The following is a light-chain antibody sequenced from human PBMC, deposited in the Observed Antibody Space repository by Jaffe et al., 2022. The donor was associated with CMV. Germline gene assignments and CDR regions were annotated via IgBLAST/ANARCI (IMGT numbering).Light chain of an antibody. J-gene: IGKJ2*01. CDR2: GAS. CDR1: QSVRSN. CDR3: QQSTTWPPMYT. Sequence: ETVMTQSPATLSVSPGESATLSCRASQSVRSNLAWYQQKPGQAPRLLIYGASTRATGVPARFSGSGSGTEFTLTISGLQSEDFAVYFCQQSTTWPPMYTFGQGTKLEIK. V-gene: IGKV3-15*01.